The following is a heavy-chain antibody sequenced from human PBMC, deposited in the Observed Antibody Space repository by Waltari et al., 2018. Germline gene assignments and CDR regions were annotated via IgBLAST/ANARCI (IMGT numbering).Heavy chain of an antibody. Sequence: EVLLVESGVGLVQPGGSLRLSCAASGCPFSRYWIHWVRQVPGKGLAWVSRINEDGSTTDYADSVKGRFTISRDNAKSTLYLQMNSLRAEDTAVYYCASDLAGAKDHWGQGTLVTVSS. V-gene: IGHV3-74*01. D-gene: IGHD1-26*01. CDR3: ASDLAGAKDH. CDR1: GCPFSRYW. J-gene: IGHJ4*02. CDR2: INEDGSTT.